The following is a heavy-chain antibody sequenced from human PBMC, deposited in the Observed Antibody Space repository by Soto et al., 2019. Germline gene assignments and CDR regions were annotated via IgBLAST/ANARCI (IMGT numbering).Heavy chain of an antibody. V-gene: IGHV1-2*02. CDR3: ARVRLGYCSSTSCYYPRTRFDY. D-gene: IGHD2-2*01. Sequence: ASVKVSCKASGYTFTGYYMHWVRQAPGQGLEWMGWINPNSGGTNYAQKFQGRVTMTRDTSISTAYMELSRLRSDDTAVYYCARVRLGYCSSTSCYYPRTRFDYWGQGTLVTVSS. CDR1: GYTFTGYY. CDR2: INPNSGGT. J-gene: IGHJ4*02.